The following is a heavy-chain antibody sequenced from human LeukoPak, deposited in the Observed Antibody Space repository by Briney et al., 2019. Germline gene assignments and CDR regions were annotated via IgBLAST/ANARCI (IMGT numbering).Heavy chain of an antibody. J-gene: IGHJ6*03. Sequence: ASVKVSCKASGGTFSSYAISWVRQAPGQGLEWMGIINPSGGSTSYAQKFQGRVTMTRNTSISTAYMELSSLTSEDTAMYYCARRGKGLGYYMDVWGKGTTVTISS. D-gene: IGHD3-16*01. V-gene: IGHV1-46*01. CDR3: ARRGKGLGYYMDV. CDR2: INPSGGST. CDR1: GGTFSSYA.